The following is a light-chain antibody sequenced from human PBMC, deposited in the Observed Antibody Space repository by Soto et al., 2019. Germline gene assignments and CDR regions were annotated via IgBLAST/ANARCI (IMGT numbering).Light chain of an antibody. J-gene: IGKJ2*01. CDR1: QGVSNN. CDR3: QQYNNWPPMYT. CDR2: EAS. Sequence: EIVMTQSPATLPVSPGESATLSCRTSQGVSNNLAWYQQKPGQAPRLLMYEASTRATSTPARFSGSGSETEFPLTLSNLQSEDFAVYYGQQYNNWPPMYTCGQATKLEIK. V-gene: IGKV3-15*01.